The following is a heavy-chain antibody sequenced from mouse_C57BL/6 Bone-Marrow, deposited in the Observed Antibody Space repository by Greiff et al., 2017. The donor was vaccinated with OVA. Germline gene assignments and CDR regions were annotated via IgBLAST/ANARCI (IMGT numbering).Heavy chain of an antibody. V-gene: IGHV8-8*01. CDR1: GFSLSTFGMG. CDR3: ARIRYGSSPSYWYFDV. Sequence: QVTLKESGPGILQPSQTLSLTCSFSGFSLSTFGMGVGWIRQPSGKGLEWLAHIWWDDDKYYNPALKSRLTISKDTSKNQVFHKIANVDTADTATYYGARIRYGSSPSYWYFDVWGTGTTVTVSS. J-gene: IGHJ1*03. D-gene: IGHD1-1*01. CDR2: IWWDDDK.